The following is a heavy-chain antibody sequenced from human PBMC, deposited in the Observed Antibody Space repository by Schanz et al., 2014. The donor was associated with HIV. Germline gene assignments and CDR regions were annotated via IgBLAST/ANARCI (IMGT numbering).Heavy chain of an antibody. V-gene: IGHV1-18*01. Sequence: QVQLVQSGAEVKKPGASVKVSCKASGYTFTTYGITWVRQAPGQGLEWMGWINTYNGNTNYAQKFQGRVTMTTDTSTTTAYMNLRSLRSDDTAVYYCARDFSGWTEFDYWGQGTLVTVSS. D-gene: IGHD6-19*01. CDR1: GYTFTTYG. CDR3: ARDFSGWTEFDY. J-gene: IGHJ4*02. CDR2: INTYNGNT.